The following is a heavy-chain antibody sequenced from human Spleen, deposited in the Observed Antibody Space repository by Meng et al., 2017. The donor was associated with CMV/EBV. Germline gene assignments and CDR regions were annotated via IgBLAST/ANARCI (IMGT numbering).Heavy chain of an antibody. J-gene: IGHJ4*02. CDR3: ARPLGPVKRWLQSAYFDY. Sequence: SLKISCAASGFRFDENAMHWVRQAPGKGLEWVSSISWNSGSIGYADSVKGRFTISRDNSKNTLYLQMNSLRAEDTAVYYCARPLGPVKRWLQSAYFDYWGQGTLVTVSS. CDR2: ISWNSGSI. D-gene: IGHD5-24*01. V-gene: IGHV3-9*01. CDR1: GFRFDENA.